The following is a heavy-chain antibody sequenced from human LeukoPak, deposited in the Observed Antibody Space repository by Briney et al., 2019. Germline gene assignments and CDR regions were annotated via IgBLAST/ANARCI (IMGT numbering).Heavy chain of an antibody. CDR3: ASRGRTARMDS. V-gene: IGHV4-34*01. CDR1: GGSLNTYF. CDR2: ISHNVDT. J-gene: IGHJ4*02. Sequence: SETLSLTCEVYGGSLNTYFWSWIRQPPGKGLEWIGEISHNVDTNYNPSLKSRVSLSIDTSNNQFSLRMNSVTAADTAVYYCASRGRTARMDSWSQGTLVTVSS. D-gene: IGHD5-18*01.